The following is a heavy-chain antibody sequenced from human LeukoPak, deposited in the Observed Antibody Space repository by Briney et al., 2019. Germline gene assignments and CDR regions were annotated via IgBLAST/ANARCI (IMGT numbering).Heavy chain of an antibody. V-gene: IGHV3-7*01. J-gene: IGHJ4*02. Sequence: GGSLRLSCEASGFTFNNHWMHWVRQAPGKGLEWLANIRPDGSEEFYVDSVKGRFTISRDNAKNSVYLQMNNLRAEATAVYYCSGRSGFSSIYWGQGVQVTVSS. CDR2: IRPDGSEE. CDR3: SGRSGFSSIY. CDR1: GFTFNNHW. D-gene: IGHD2-2*01.